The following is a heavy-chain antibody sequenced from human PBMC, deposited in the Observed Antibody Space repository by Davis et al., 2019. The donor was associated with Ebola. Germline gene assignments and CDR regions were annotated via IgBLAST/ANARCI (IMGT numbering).Heavy chain of an antibody. CDR2: INHSGST. CDR1: GGSFSGYY. Sequence: MPSETLSLTCAVYGGSFSGYYWSWIRQPPGKGLEWIGEINHSGSTNYNPSLKSRVTISVDTSKNQFSLKLSSVTAADTAVYYCARIPPIWRRVDYWGQGTQVTVSS. CDR3: ARIPPIWRRVDY. D-gene: IGHD3-3*01. J-gene: IGHJ4*02. V-gene: IGHV4-34*01.